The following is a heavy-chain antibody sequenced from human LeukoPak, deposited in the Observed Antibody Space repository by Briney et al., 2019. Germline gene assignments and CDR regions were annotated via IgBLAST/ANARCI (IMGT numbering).Heavy chain of an antibody. J-gene: IGHJ4*02. CDR1: GFTFSSYW. V-gene: IGHV3-7*04. D-gene: IGHD3-16*01. Sequence: GGSLRLSCAASGFTFSSYWMNWVRQAPGKGLEWVANINQDGSEKHYVDSVKGRFTISRDNAKNSLYLQINSLRAEDTAVYYCSRDGSYGGAAAFDYWGQGTLVTVSS. CDR3: SRDGSYGGAAAFDY. CDR2: INQDGSEK.